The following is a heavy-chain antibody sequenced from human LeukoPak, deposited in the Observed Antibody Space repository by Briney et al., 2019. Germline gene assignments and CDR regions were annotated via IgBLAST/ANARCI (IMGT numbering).Heavy chain of an antibody. J-gene: IGHJ5*02. V-gene: IGHV1-69*05. CDR1: GGTFSNYA. D-gene: IGHD6-13*01. Sequence: SVKVSCKASGGTFSNYAISWVRQAPGQGLEWMGGIIPIFGTANYAQKFQGGVTITTDESTSTAYMELSSLRSEDTAVYYCAREEPGIAAAGSKGGSWFDPWGQGTLVTVSS. CDR2: IIPIFGTA. CDR3: AREEPGIAAAGSKGGSWFDP.